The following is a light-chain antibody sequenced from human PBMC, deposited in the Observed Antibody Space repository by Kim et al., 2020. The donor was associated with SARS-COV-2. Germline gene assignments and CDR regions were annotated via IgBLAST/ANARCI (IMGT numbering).Light chain of an antibody. CDR3: QAWDSRGV. V-gene: IGLV3-1*01. CDR1: KLGDKY. J-gene: IGLJ3*02. Sequence: VSVSQGQTASITCSGDKLGDKYACWYQQKPGQSPVLVIYQDSKRPSGIPERFSGSNSGNTATLTISGTQAMDEADYYCQAWDSRGVFGGGTQLTVL. CDR2: QDS.